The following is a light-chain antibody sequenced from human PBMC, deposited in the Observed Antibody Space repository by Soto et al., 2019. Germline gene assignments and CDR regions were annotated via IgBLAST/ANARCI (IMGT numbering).Light chain of an antibody. J-gene: IGKJ2*01. V-gene: IGKV3-20*01. Sequence: EIVLTQSPGTLSLSPGERATLSCRASQSVSSSYLAWYQQKPGQAPRLLIYGASSRATGIPDRFSGSGSGTDFTLTISRLEPEDFAVYYCQQYGSSPPVYTFGQGTKLESK. CDR2: GAS. CDR3: QQYGSSPPVYT. CDR1: QSVSSSY.